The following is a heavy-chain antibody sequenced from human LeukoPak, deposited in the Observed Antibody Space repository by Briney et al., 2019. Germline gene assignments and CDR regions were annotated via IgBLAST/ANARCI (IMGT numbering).Heavy chain of an antibody. CDR3: ARGVVVALHDAFDI. J-gene: IGHJ3*02. Sequence: ASVKVSCKASGYTFTGYYMHWVRQAPGQGLEWMGWINPNSGGTNYAQKFQGRVTMTRDTSISTAYMELSSLRSEDTAVYYCARGVVVALHDAFDIWGQGTMVTVSS. CDR2: INPNSGGT. D-gene: IGHD2-21*01. CDR1: GYTFTGYY. V-gene: IGHV1-2*02.